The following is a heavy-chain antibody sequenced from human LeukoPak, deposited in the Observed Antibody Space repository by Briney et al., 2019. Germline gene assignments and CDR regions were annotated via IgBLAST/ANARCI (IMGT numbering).Heavy chain of an antibody. V-gene: IGHV4-39*01. CDR1: GGSISSSSYY. Sequence: SETLSLTCTVSGGSISSSSYYWGWIRQPPGKGLEWIGSIYYSGSTYYNPSLKSRVTISVDTSKNQFSLKLSSVTAADTAVYYCARGSGYAIFGYWGQGTLVTVSS. D-gene: IGHD3-3*01. CDR3: ARGSGYAIFGY. CDR2: IYYSGST. J-gene: IGHJ4*02.